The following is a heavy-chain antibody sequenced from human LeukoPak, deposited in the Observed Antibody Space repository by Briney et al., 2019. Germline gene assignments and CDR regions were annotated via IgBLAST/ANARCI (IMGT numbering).Heavy chain of an antibody. J-gene: IGHJ3*02. Sequence: SETLSLTCTVSGGSISSSYSYWGWIRQPPGKGLEWIGNIYYSGSTYYSPSLTSRVTVSVDTSENQFSLKLSSVTAADTAVYYCARRMPLGYCSSTSCPELAFDIWGQGTMVTVSS. D-gene: IGHD2-2*01. V-gene: IGHV4-39*01. CDR1: GGSISSSYSY. CDR3: ARRMPLGYCSSTSCPELAFDI. CDR2: IYYSGST.